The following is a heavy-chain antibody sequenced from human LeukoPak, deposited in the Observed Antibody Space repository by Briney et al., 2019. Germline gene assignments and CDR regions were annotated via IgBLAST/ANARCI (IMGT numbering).Heavy chain of an antibody. J-gene: IGHJ5*02. CDR3: ARVPTRRGWFDP. CDR1: GYIFTGYF. Sequence: ASVKVSCKSSGYIFTGYFMHWVRQAPGQGLEWMGWINPNTGGTNYAQQFQGRVTMTRDTSISTAYMELSRLRSDDTAVYYCARVPTRRGWFDPWGQGTLVTVSS. D-gene: IGHD5-12*01. V-gene: IGHV1-2*02. CDR2: INPNTGGT.